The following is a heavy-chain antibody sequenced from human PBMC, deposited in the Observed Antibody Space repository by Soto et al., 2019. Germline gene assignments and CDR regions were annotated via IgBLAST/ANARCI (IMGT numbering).Heavy chain of an antibody. Sequence: QVQLQESGPGLVKPSETLSLTCTVSGGSISNETYYWNWIRQPPGQALEWIGYINYSGAAFYNPSLKSRVTTCIDTADKTFFLTLRSVRVADTATYYCFGTIRGVISVVDSWGLGTMVTVSA. CDR2: INYSGAA. CDR1: GGSISNETYY. D-gene: IGHD3-10*01. J-gene: IGHJ5*01. V-gene: IGHV4-30-4*01. CDR3: FGTIRGVISVVDS.